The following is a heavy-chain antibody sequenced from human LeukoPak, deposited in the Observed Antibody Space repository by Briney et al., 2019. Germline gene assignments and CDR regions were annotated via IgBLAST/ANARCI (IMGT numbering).Heavy chain of an antibody. V-gene: IGHV3-23*01. D-gene: IGHD5-12*01. CDR2: IFPNGGTT. CDR1: GFTFSTYS. Sequence: GGSLRLSCAASGFTFSTYSMNWVRQAPRKGLELVSVIFPNGGTTYYADSVKGRFTISRDNSKNTLYLQMDSLRAEDTAVYYCAKDQRPDSGYDIDYWGQGTLVTVSS. J-gene: IGHJ4*02. CDR3: AKDQRPDSGYDIDY.